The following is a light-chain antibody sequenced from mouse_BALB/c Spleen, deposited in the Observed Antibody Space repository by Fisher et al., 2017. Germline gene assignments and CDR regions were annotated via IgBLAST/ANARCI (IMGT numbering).Light chain of an antibody. CDR3: QQFTSSPYT. V-gene: IGKV4-74*01. J-gene: IGKJ2*01. CDR2: STS. CDR1: SSVSSSY. Sequence: IVMTQTTAIMSASPGEKVTMTCRASSSVSSSYLHWYQQKPGSSPKLWIYSTSNLASGVPARFSGSGSGNSYSLTISSMEGEDAATYYCQQFTSSPYTFGGGTKLEIK.